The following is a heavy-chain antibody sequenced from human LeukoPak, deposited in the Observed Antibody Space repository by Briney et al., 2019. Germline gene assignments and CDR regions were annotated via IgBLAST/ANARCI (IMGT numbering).Heavy chain of an antibody. Sequence: GGSLRLSCAASGFIFSSYSMNWIRQAPGKGLEWVSYISSSGSTIYYADSVKGRFTISRDNAKNSLYLQMNSLRAEDTAVYYCAVLTYQLLDYYFDYWGQGTLVTVSS. D-gene: IGHD2-2*01. CDR2: ISSSGSTI. V-gene: IGHV3-48*01. CDR3: AVLTYQLLDYYFDY. CDR1: GFIFSSYS. J-gene: IGHJ4*02.